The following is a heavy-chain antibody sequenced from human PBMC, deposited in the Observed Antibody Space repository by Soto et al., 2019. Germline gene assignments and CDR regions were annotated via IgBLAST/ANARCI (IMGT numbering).Heavy chain of an antibody. CDR3: ARIDTASLGGIWFDP. CDR2: IYYSGST. V-gene: IGHV4-59*01. CDR1: GGSISSYY. Sequence: SETLSLTCTVSGGSISSYYWSWIRQPPGRGLEWIGYIYYSGSTNYNPSLKSRVTISVDTSKNQFSLKLSSVTAADTAVYYCARIDTASLGGIWFDPWGQGTLVTVSS. J-gene: IGHJ5*02. D-gene: IGHD2-21*02.